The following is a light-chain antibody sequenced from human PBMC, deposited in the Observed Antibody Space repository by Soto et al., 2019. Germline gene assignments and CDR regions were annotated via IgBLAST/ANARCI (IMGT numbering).Light chain of an antibody. J-gene: IGKJ5*01. V-gene: IGKV1-5*01. Sequence: DIQMTQFPSTLSASVGDRVTITCRASQSINNWLAWYQQKPGEAPKLLIFDAFSLESGVPFRFGGSGFGTEFTLTISRLEPEDFAVYYCQQYYGSPGITFGQGTRLEIK. CDR1: QSINNW. CDR2: DAF. CDR3: QQYYGSPGIT.